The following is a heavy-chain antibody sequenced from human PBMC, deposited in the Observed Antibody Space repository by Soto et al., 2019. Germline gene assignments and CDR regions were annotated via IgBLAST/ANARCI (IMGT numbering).Heavy chain of an antibody. D-gene: IGHD6-19*01. V-gene: IGHV3-23*01. J-gene: IGHJ3*02. CDR3: AKAGGWYKHFDI. CDR2: VSGSGGTT. Sequence: PGGSLRLSCAASGFPFSSYAMTWVRQAPGKGLEWVSTVSGSGGTTDYADSVKGRFTISRDNSKNTLYLQMNSLRAEDTAVYYCAKAGGWYKHFDIWGQGTMVTVSS. CDR1: GFPFSSYA.